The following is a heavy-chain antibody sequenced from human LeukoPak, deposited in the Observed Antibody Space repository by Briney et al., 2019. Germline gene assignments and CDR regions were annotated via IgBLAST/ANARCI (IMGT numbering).Heavy chain of an antibody. D-gene: IGHD2-21*02. CDR1: GYTFTGYY. V-gene: IGHV1-2*02. CDR2: INPNSGGT. Sequence: ASVKVSCKASGYTFTGYYMHWVRQAPGQGLEWMGWINPNSGGTNYAQKFQGRVTMTRDTSISTAYMELSRLRSDDTAVYYCARGLFPVAYCGGDCYMKDVHDAFDIWGQGTMVTVSS. CDR3: ARGLFPVAYCGGDCYMKDVHDAFDI. J-gene: IGHJ3*02.